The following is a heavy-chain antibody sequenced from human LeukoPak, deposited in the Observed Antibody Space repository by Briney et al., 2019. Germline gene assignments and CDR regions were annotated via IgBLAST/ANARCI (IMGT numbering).Heavy chain of an antibody. D-gene: IGHD6-13*01. V-gene: IGHV3-23*01. CDR3: AKDRSIAAAGTLDY. Sequence: GGSLRLSCAASGFTFSSYAMSWVRQAPGKGLEWVSAISGSGSTYYADSVKGRFTISRDNSKNTLYLQMNSLRAEDTAVYYCAKDRSIAAAGTLDYWGQGTLVTVSS. CDR2: ISGSGST. CDR1: GFTFSSYA. J-gene: IGHJ4*02.